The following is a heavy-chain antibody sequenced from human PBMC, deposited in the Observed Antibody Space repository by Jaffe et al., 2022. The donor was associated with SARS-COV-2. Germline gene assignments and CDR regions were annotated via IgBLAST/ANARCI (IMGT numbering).Heavy chain of an antibody. J-gene: IGHJ4*02. CDR3: TARRGYSYGYGY. Sequence: EVQLVESGGGLVKPGGSLRLSCAASGFTFSNAWMSWVRQAPGKGLEWVGRIKSKTDGGTTDYAAPVKGRFTISRDDSKNTLYLQMNSLKTEDTAVYYCTARRGYSYGYGYWGQGTLVTVSS. CDR2: IKSKTDGGTT. D-gene: IGHD5-18*01. CDR1: GFTFSNAW. V-gene: IGHV3-15*01.